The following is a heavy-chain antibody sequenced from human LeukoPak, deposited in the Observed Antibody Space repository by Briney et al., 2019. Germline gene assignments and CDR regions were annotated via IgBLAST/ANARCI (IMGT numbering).Heavy chain of an antibody. Sequence: SETLSLTCTVSGGSISTYYWSWIRQPPGKGLEWIGYIYYSGSTNYNPSLKRRVTISVDTSKNQFSLKLSSVTAADTAVYYCAGSTGPFDYWGQGTLVTVSS. D-gene: IGHD2-2*01. J-gene: IGHJ4*02. CDR1: GGSISTYY. V-gene: IGHV4-59*12. CDR3: AGSTGPFDY. CDR2: IYYSGST.